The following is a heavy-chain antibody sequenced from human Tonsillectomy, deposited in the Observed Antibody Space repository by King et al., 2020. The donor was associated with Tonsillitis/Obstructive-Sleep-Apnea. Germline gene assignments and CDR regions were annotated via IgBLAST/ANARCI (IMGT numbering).Heavy chain of an antibody. CDR2: ISSSGGST. V-gene: IGHV3-23*04. D-gene: IGHD3-22*01. J-gene: IGHJ6*03. Sequence: VQLVESGGGLVQPGGSLRLSCAASGFTFNTYAMSWVRQAPGKGLEWVSAISSSGGSTYYADSVKGRFTISRDNSKNTLYLQMNSLRAEDTAVYYCAKNYYDSSGPRYFYCYMDVWGRGTTVTVSS. CDR3: AKNYYDSSGPRYFYCYMDV. CDR1: GFTFNTYA.